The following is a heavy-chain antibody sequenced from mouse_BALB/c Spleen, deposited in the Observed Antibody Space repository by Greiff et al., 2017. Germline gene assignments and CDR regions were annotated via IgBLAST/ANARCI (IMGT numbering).Heavy chain of an antibody. J-gene: IGHJ3*01. Sequence: VQLKQSGAELVKPGASVKLSCTASGFNIKDTYMHWVKQRPEQGLEWIGRIDPANGNTKYDPKFQGKATITADTSSNTAYLQLSSLTSEDTAVYYCAYGSSYWFAYWGQGTLVTVSA. V-gene: IGHV14-3*02. CDR1: GFNIKDTY. CDR2: IDPANGNT. D-gene: IGHD1-1*01. CDR3: AYGSSYWFAY.